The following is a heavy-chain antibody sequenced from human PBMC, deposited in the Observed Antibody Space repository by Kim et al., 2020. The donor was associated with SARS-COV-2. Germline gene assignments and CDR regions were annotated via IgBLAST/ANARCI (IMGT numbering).Heavy chain of an antibody. CDR1: GFTFSSYG. D-gene: IGHD2-2*01. Sequence: GGSLRLSCAASGFTFSSYGMHWVRQAPGKGLEWVAVISYDGSNKYYADSVKGRFTISRDNSKNTLYLQMNSLRAEDTAVYYCAKDYCSSTSCYPFDYWGQGTLAT. V-gene: IGHV3-30*18. CDR3: AKDYCSSTSCYPFDY. CDR2: ISYDGSNK. J-gene: IGHJ4*02.